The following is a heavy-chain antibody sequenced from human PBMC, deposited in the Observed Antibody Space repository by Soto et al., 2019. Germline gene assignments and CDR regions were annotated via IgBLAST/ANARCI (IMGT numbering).Heavy chain of an antibody. CDR2: IKSKTDGGTT. Sequence: GGSLRLSCAASGFTFSNAGMSWVRQAPGKGLEWVSRIKSKTDGGTTDYAAPGKGSFTISRDDSKHTLYLQMNRLKTEDKAEYDCTTEVTTVSSPRRGYYYCYYDMDVWGQGTTVNVSS. D-gene: IGHD4-17*01. CDR1: GFTFSNAG. V-gene: IGHV3-15*01. J-gene: IGHJ6*02. CDR3: TTEVTTVSSPRRGYYYCYYDMDV.